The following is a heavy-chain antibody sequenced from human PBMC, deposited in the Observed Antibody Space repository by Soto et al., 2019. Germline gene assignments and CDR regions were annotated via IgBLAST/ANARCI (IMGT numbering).Heavy chain of an antibody. CDR3: AKDSGSSSSGGYYYYGMGV. V-gene: IGHV3-21*04. CDR2: ISSANAYI. CDR1: GFTFSSYS. D-gene: IGHD6-6*01. Sequence: PGGSLRLSCVASGFTFSSYSVNWVRQAPGMGLEWVSSISSANAYIYYADSVKGRFTISRDNSKNSLYLQMNSLRTEDTALYCCAKDSGSSSSGGYYYYGMGVWGQGTTVTV. J-gene: IGHJ6*02.